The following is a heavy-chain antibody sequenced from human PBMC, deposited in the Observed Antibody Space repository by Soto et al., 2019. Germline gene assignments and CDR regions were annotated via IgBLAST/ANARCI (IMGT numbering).Heavy chain of an antibody. Sequence: QVQLVQSGAEVKKPGSSVTVSCKASGGTFSSYTISWVRQAPGQGLAWMGGIIPIFGTANYAQKFQGRVTITADESTNTAYMELSSLRSEDTAVYYCSRGNHRWLQLWYFDLWGRGTLVTVSS. J-gene: IGHJ2*01. CDR2: IIPIFGTA. CDR1: GGTFSSYT. CDR3: SRGNHRWLQLWYFDL. V-gene: IGHV1-69*12. D-gene: IGHD5-12*01.